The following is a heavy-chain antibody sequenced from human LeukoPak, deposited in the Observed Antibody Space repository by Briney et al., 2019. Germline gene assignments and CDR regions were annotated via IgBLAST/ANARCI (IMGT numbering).Heavy chain of an antibody. Sequence: SETPSLTCTVFGGSISNYYWSWIRQPPGKGLEWIGYIYNSGNINYNPSLKSRVTISVDTSKNHFSLKLSSVTAADTAVYYCARYSWSGATPGSWFDPWGQGTLVTVSS. CDR2: IYNSGNI. V-gene: IGHV4-59*08. CDR1: GGSISNYY. D-gene: IGHD1-26*01. J-gene: IGHJ5*02. CDR3: ARYSWSGATPGSWFDP.